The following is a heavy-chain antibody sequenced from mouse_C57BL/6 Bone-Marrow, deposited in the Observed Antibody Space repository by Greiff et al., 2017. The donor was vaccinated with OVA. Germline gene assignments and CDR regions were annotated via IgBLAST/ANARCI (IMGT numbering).Heavy chain of an antibody. CDR3: VRGGSTVGFDY. D-gene: IGHD1-1*01. CDR1: GFSFNTYA. V-gene: IGHV10-1*01. Sequence: EVQGVESGGGLVQPKGSLKLSCAASGFSFNTYAMNWVRQAPGKGLEWVARIRSKSNNYATYYADSVKDRFTISRDDSESMLYLQMNNLKTEDTAMYYCVRGGSTVGFDYWGQGTTLTVSS. CDR2: IRSKSNNYAT. J-gene: IGHJ2*01.